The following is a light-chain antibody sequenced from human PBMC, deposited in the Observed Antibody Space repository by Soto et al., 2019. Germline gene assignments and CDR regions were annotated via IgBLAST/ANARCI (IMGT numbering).Light chain of an antibody. CDR1: QSVLSSSNNKNY. V-gene: IGKV4-1*01. Sequence: DIVMTQSPDSLVVSLGERATLNCKSSQSVLSSSNNKNYLAWYQQKPGQPPKLLFYWASTRESGVPDRFSGSGSGTDFTLTISSLRAEDVAFYYCQQYYSPPYTFGQGTKLEIK. J-gene: IGKJ2*01. CDR2: WAS. CDR3: QQYYSPPYT.